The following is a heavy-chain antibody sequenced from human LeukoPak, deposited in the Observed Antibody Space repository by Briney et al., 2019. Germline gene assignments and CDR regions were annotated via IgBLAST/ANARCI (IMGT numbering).Heavy chain of an antibody. V-gene: IGHV4-31*03. CDR1: DGSISSGGYY. Sequence: SQPLSLTCTVSDGSISSGGYYWSWIRQHPGKGLEWIGYVYYSGSTYYNPSLKSRVTISIDTSTSHFSLKLSSVSASYTSVYYCASRSIAARKVDYWGQGALVTVSS. CDR2: VYYSGST. J-gene: IGHJ4*02. D-gene: IGHD6-6*01. CDR3: ASRSIAARKVDY.